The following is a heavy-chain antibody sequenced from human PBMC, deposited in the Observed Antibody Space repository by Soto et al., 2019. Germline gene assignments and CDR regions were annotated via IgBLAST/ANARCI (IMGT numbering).Heavy chain of an antibody. CDR1: GYTFTTYA. Sequence: QVQLVQSGAEEKKPGASVKVSCQASGYTFTTYALHWVRRAPGQRLEWMGWITAGDGDTKYSQKLQGRVTFTTDTSASTAYMELSSLRSEDTAVYYCARNIVGTGFFDYWGQGSLVTVSS. CDR2: ITAGDGDT. D-gene: IGHD2-21*01. CDR3: ARNIVGTGFFDY. J-gene: IGHJ4*02. V-gene: IGHV1-3*05.